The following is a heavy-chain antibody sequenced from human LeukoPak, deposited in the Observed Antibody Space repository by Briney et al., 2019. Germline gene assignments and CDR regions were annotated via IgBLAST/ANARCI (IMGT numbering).Heavy chain of an antibody. CDR2: IYSGGST. D-gene: IGHD3-10*01. V-gene: IGHV3-53*05. CDR3: AKDQYYYGSGSYYNGGVYFDY. CDR1: GFTVSSNY. J-gene: IGHJ4*02. Sequence: PGGSLRLSCAASGFTVSSNYMSWVRQAPGKGLEWVSVIYSGGSTYYADSVKGRFTISRDNSKNTLYLQMNSLRAEDTAVYYCAKDQYYYGSGSYYNGGVYFDYWGQGTLVTVSS.